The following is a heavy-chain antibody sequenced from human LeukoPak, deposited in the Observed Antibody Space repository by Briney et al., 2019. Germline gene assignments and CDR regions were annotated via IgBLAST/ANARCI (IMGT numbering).Heavy chain of an antibody. D-gene: IGHD6-13*01. CDR2: ISSGAATI. CDR1: GFTFSSYE. Sequence: GGSLRLSCAASGFTFSSYEMNWVRQAPGKGLEWVSSISSGAATIYYADSAKGRFTISRDNAKNSLYLQMNSLRAADTAVYCCARVGVLSSSWLLYWGQGTLVTVSS. CDR3: ARVGVLSSSWLLY. J-gene: IGHJ4*02. V-gene: IGHV3-48*03.